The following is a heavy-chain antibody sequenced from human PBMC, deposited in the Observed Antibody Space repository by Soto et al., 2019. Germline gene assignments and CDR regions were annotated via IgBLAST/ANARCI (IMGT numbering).Heavy chain of an antibody. D-gene: IGHD1-20*01. CDR3: ARFIPGTGSDY. CDR1: GGSISSGGYY. J-gene: IGHJ4*02. Sequence: QVQLQESGPGLVKPSQTLSLTCTVSGGSISSGGYYWSWIRQHPGKGLEWIGYIYYCGSTYYNPPLKSRVTISVDTSKNQFSLKLSSVTAADTAVYYCARFIPGTGSDYWGQGTLVTVSS. V-gene: IGHV4-31*03. CDR2: IYYCGST.